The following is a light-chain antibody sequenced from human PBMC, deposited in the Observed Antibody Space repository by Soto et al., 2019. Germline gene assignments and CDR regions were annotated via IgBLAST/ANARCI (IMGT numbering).Light chain of an antibody. Sequence: QSALTQPPSASGSPGQSVTISCTGTSSEVGYYNYVSWYHQHPGKAPKLIIYEVNKRPSGVPDRFSGSKSGNTASLTVSGLQAEDEAEYYCTSYAVGINVVFGGGTQLTVL. J-gene: IGLJ2*01. CDR3: TSYAVGINVV. CDR2: EVN. V-gene: IGLV2-8*01. CDR1: SSEVGYYNY.